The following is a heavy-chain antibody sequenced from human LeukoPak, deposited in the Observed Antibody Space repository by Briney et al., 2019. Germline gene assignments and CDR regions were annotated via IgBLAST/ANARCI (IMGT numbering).Heavy chain of an antibody. Sequence: GGSLRLSCAASGFTFSSYAMSWVRQAPGKGLEWVSAISGSGGSTYYADSVKGRFTISRDNSKNTLYLQMNSLRAEDTAIYYCAKDSSGWPYYFDYWGQGTLVTVSS. D-gene: IGHD6-19*01. J-gene: IGHJ4*02. V-gene: IGHV3-23*01. CDR1: GFTFSSYA. CDR2: ISGSGGST. CDR3: AKDSSGWPYYFDY.